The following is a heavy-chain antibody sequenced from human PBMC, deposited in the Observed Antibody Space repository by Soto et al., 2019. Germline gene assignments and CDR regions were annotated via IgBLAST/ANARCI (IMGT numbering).Heavy chain of an antibody. CDR3: ERGFQGIAVAGRSGYNWFDP. D-gene: IGHD6-19*01. J-gene: IGHJ5*02. CDR2: INPNSGGT. CDR1: GYTCPADY. Sequence: SGKVCCKDSGYTCPADYMHWVRQAPGQGVEWMGWINPNSGGTNYAQKFQGWVTMTRDTSISTAYMELSRLRSDDTAVYYCERGFQGIAVAGRSGYNWFDPWGQGTLVTVSS. V-gene: IGHV1-2*04.